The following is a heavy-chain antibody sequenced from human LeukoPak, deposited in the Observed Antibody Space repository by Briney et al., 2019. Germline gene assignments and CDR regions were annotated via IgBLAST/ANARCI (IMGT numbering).Heavy chain of an antibody. Sequence: GGSLRLSCVASGFTFSSYGMHWVRQAPGKGLEWVAFIRYDGSSKFYADSVKGRFTISRDNSKNTLNVQMNSLRVEDTAVYYCAKDRGDVVVSAATHYFDYWGQGTLVTVSS. V-gene: IGHV3-30*02. CDR3: AKDRGDVVVSAATHYFDY. J-gene: IGHJ4*02. CDR2: IRYDGSSK. CDR1: GFTFSSYG. D-gene: IGHD2-2*01.